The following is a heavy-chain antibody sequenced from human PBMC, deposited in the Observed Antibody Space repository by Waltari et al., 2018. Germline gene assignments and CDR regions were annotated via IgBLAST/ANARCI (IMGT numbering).Heavy chain of an antibody. CDR2: IYYSGST. CDR1: GGSISSSSYY. V-gene: IGHV4-39*07. D-gene: IGHD2-2*01. J-gene: IGHJ5*02. Sequence: QLQPQESGPGLVKPSETLSLTCTVSGGSISSSSYYWGWIRQPPGKGLEWIGSIYYSGSTYYNPSLKSRVTISVDTSKNQFSLKLSSVTAADTAVYYCARVSIVVVPSGFDPWGQGTLVTVSS. CDR3: ARVSIVVVPSGFDP.